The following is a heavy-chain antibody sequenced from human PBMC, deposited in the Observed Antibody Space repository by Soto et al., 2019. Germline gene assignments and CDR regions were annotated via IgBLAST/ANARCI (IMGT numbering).Heavy chain of an antibody. CDR1: GFTFSSYA. V-gene: IGHV3-30-3*01. D-gene: IGHD2-2*01. CDR3: VRDPYLPAAGRLYSLHN. CDR2: ISYDGSNK. Sequence: PGGSLRLSCAASGFTFSSYAMHWVRQAPGKGLEWVAVISYDGSNKYYADSVKGRFTISRDNSNNTLYVQMNSLKAEDTAVYYCVRDPYLPAAGRLYSLHNWGPGTLCSVAS. J-gene: IGHJ4*02.